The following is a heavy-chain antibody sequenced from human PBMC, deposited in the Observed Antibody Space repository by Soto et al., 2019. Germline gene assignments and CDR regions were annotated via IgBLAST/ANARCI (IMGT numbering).Heavy chain of an antibody. CDR3: AKDDFTDRGDDYFDY. J-gene: IGHJ4*02. Sequence: WWSLRLSCSASVFSGTNFAMSWFRQAPGKGLEWVAGIGASGDITWYADSVKGRLSISRDNSKNTLYLQLNSLRFEDTAVYYCAKDDFTDRGDDYFDYWGPGTLVTVSS. CDR1: VFSGTNFA. D-gene: IGHD2-21*02. V-gene: IGHV3-23*01. CDR2: IGASGDIT.